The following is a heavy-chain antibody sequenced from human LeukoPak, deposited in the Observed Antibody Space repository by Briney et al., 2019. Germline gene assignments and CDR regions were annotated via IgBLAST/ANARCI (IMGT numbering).Heavy chain of an antibody. Sequence: PGGSLRLSCAASGFTFRTYWMTWVRQAPGRGLEWVANIKQDGSERSYVDSVKGRFTISRDNAKNSLYLQMNSLRAEDTAGYYCAKGSLSLMGVFDYWGQGTLVTVSS. V-gene: IGHV3-7*03. J-gene: IGHJ4*02. CDR2: IKQDGSER. CDR1: GFTFRTYW. D-gene: IGHD2-8*01. CDR3: AKGSLSLMGVFDY.